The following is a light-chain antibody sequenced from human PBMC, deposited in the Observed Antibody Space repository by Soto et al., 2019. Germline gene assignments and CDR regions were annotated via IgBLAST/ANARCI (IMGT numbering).Light chain of an antibody. CDR2: DAS. V-gene: IGKV3-11*01. Sequence: EIVLTQSPATLSLSPGERATLSCRASQSVSSYLAWYQQKPGQAPRLLIYDASNRATGIPARFSGSGSGTDFTLTISSLEPEDVAVYYCQQYYTNSWSFGQGTKVDIK. CDR1: QSVSSY. CDR3: QQYYTNSWS. J-gene: IGKJ1*01.